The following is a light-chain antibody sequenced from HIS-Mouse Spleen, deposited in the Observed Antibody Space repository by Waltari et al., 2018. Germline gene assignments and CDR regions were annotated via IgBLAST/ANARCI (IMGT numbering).Light chain of an antibody. CDR1: QSVLYSSNNKNY. V-gene: IGKV4-1*01. CDR3: QQYYSTPYT. J-gene: IGKJ2*01. Sequence: DIVMTQSPDSLAVSLGERATINGKSSQSVLYSSNNKNYLAWYQQKPGQPPKLLIYWASTRESGVPDRFSGSGSGTDFTLTISSLQAEDVAVYYCQQYYSTPYTFGQGTKLEIK. CDR2: WAS.